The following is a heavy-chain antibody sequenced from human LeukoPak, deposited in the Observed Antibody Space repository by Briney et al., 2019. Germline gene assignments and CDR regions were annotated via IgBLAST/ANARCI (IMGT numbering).Heavy chain of an antibody. Sequence: GGSLRLSCTVSGFTVSSNSMSWVRQAPGKGLEWGSFIYSGGNTHYSDSVKGRFTISRHNSKNTLYLQMNSLRPEDTAVYYCAGRAGEYSHSYGYWGQGTLVTVSS. J-gene: IGHJ4*02. CDR2: IYSGGNT. D-gene: IGHD3-10*01. CDR1: GFTVSSNS. V-gene: IGHV3-53*01. CDR3: AGRAGEYSHSYGY.